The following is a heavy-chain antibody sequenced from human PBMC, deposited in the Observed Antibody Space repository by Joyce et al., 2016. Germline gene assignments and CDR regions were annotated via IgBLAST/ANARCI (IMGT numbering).Heavy chain of an antibody. CDR2: IYNTGTT. J-gene: IGHJ4*02. V-gene: IGHV4-30-4*01. CDR3: ASVEYSGSVYRTCDS. D-gene: IGHD5-12*01. Sequence: QVQLQESGPGLVKPSETMSLSCTVSGASINSPDFYWSWGRQPPGKGLEWIGYIYNTGTTYYSPSLKSRVTISLDTSNNRLSLQLTSVTAADTAVYFCASVEYSGSVYRTCDSWGQGILVTVSP. CDR1: GASINSPDFY.